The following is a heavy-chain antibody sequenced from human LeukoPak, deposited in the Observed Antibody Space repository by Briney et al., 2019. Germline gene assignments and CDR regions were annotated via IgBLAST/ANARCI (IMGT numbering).Heavy chain of an antibody. CDR3: SLSRGIVVVPAAGNWFDP. CDR2: ISSSSSTI. Sequence: GGSLRLSCAASGFTFSSYSMNWVRQAPGMGLEWVSYISSSSSTIYYADSVKGRFTISRDNAKNSLYLQMNSLRAEDTAVYYCSLSRGIVVVPAAGNWFDPWGQGTLVTVSS. V-gene: IGHV3-48*01. CDR1: GFTFSSYS. D-gene: IGHD2-2*01. J-gene: IGHJ5*02.